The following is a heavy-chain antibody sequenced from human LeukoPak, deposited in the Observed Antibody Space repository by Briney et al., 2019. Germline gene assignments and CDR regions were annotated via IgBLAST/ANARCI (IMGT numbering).Heavy chain of an antibody. J-gene: IGHJ6*02. CDR1: GFTFRSHA. CDR3: AKEPRYCSGGSCYPGYYYGMDV. D-gene: IGHD2-15*01. CDR2: IYENGGTT. Sequence: GGSLRLSCVGSGFTFRSHAMSWVRQAPEKGLEFVSGIYENGGTTYYADSVKGRFSISRDNSKNTLYLQMNSLRAEDTAVYYCAKEPRYCSGGSCYPGYYYGMDVWGQGTTVTVSS. V-gene: IGHV3-23*01.